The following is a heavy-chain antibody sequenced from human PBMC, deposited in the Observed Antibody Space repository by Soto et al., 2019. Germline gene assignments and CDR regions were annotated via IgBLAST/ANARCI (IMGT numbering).Heavy chain of an antibody. CDR1: GFTFSSYS. CDR2: ISSSSSYI. V-gene: IGHV3-21*01. Sequence: GGSLRLSCAASGFTFSSYSMNWVRQAPGKGLEWVSSISSSSSYIYYADSVKGRFTISRDNAKNSLYLQMNSLRAEDTAVYYCARVATGYDILTGYPHDAFFHGTVQPTDWKIPLVDSHHWG. D-gene: IGHD3-9*01. CDR3: ARVATGYDILTGYPHDAFFHGTVQPTDWKIPLVDSHH. J-gene: IGHJ1*01.